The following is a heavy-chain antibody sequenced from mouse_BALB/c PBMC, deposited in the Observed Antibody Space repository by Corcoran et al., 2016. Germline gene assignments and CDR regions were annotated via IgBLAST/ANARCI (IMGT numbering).Heavy chain of an antibody. V-gene: IGHV1-18*01. CDR1: GYKFTEYI. D-gene: IGHD3-1*01. J-gene: IGHJ4*01. Sequence: EVQLQQSGPELVKPGASVKISCKTSGYKFTEYIIHWVKQSLGKNLEWIGSIDPNNGGTTYNQKFKVKATLTVDKSSRTAYMEVRSLTFEDSTVYYCARDGGRATSNALDYWGQGTSVTVSS. CDR2: IDPNNGGT. CDR3: ARDGGRATSNALDY.